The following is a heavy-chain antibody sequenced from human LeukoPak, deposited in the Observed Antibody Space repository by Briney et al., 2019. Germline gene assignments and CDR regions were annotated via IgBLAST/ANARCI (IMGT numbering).Heavy chain of an antibody. Sequence: ASVKVPCKASGYTFTSYDINWVRQAPGKGLEWMGGFGPEDGETIYAQKFQGRVTMTEDTSTDTAYMELSSLRSEDTAVYYCATGREGYSGSYYLGLFYWGQGTLVTVSS. J-gene: IGHJ4*02. CDR2: FGPEDGET. V-gene: IGHV1-24*01. CDR1: GYTFTSYD. CDR3: ATGREGYSGSYYLGLFY. D-gene: IGHD1-26*01.